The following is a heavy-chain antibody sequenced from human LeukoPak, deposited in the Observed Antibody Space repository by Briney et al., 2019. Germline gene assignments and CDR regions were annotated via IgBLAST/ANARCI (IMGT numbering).Heavy chain of an antibody. CDR2: ISYSGTT. V-gene: IGHV4-39*02. J-gene: IGHJ4*02. D-gene: IGHD6-13*01. CDR1: GGSISTGSYY. Sequence: SETLSLTCTVSGGSISTGSYYWGWVRQPPGKGLEYIGSISYSGTTYYNPSLKSRVTISVDTSKNHFSLNLGSVSAADTAVYYCARSSAGVPFDYWGQGTLVTVSA. CDR3: ARSSAGVPFDY.